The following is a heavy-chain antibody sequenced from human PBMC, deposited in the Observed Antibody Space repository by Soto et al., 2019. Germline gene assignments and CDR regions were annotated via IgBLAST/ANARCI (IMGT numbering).Heavy chain of an antibody. CDR3: AREDFTDYYYGMDV. V-gene: IGHV1-3*01. Sequence: QVQLVQPGAEVKKPGASVKVSCKASGYTFTNYPIHWVRQAPGQRLEWMGWINAGNGNTKYSETFQGRVTITRDTSASAVYMELSSLTSEDTAVYDCAREDFTDYYYGMDVW. CDR1: GYTFTNYP. CDR2: INAGNGNT. D-gene: IGHD3-3*01. J-gene: IGHJ6*01.